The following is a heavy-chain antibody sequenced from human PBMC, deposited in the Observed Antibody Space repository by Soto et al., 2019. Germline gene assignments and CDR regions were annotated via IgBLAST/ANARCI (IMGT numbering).Heavy chain of an antibody. Sequence: QVQLVESGGGVVQPGRSLRLSCAASGFTFSSYGMHWVRQAPGKGLEWVAVISYDGSNKYYADSVKGRFTISRDNSKNTLYLQMNSVRAEDTAVYYCAKGLSRDVWGQGTTVTVSS. J-gene: IGHJ6*02. CDR1: GFTFSSYG. CDR2: ISYDGSNK. V-gene: IGHV3-30*18. CDR3: AKGLSRDV.